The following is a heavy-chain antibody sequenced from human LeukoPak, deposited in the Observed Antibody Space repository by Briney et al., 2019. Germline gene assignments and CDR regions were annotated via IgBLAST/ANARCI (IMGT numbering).Heavy chain of an antibody. CDR2: IIPIFGTA. V-gene: IGHV1-69*05. CDR1: GGTFSSYA. CDR3: AREHCSSTSCYGGFGY. D-gene: IGHD2-2*01. J-gene: IGHJ4*02. Sequence: SVKVSCKASGGTFSSYAISWVRQAPGQGLEWMGGIIPIFGTASYAQKFQGRVTITTDESTSTAYMELSSLRSDDTAVYYCAREHCSSTSCYGGFGYWGQGTLVTVSS.